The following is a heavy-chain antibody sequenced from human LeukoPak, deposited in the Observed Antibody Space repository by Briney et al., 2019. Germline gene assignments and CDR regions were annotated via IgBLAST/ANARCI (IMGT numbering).Heavy chain of an antibody. CDR3: AKGSNNYPDNFDY. Sequence: GGSLRLSCAASGFTFSSYAMSWDRQATGKGLEWVSGISGSGGSTYYAESVKGRFTISRDNSKKTLFLQMNSLRAEDTAVYYCAKGSNNYPDNFDYWGQGTLVTVSS. V-gene: IGHV3-23*01. CDR2: ISGSGGST. D-gene: IGHD1-1*01. J-gene: IGHJ4*02. CDR1: GFTFSSYA.